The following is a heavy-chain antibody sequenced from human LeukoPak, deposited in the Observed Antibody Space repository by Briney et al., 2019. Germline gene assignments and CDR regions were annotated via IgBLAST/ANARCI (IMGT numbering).Heavy chain of an antibody. CDR2: IFPGDSGR. J-gene: IGHJ4*02. CDR3: ARHXGIRKSEIEFRLRESDY. V-gene: IGHV5-51*01. CDR1: GYNFASYW. D-gene: IGHD5-18*01. Sequence: PGESLKISCKASGYNFASYWIAWVRQVPGKGLEWMGVIFPGDSGRTFSPSFQGQVAISVDKSISTAYLQWRSLKASDTAVYYCARHXGIRKSEIEFRLRESDYWGQGTXVTVSS.